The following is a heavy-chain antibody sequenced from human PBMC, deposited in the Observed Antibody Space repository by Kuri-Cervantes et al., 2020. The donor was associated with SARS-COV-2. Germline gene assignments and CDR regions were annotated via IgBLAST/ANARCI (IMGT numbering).Heavy chain of an antibody. V-gene: IGHV3-23*01. CDR3: AKDLGRPNWFDP. CDR2: ISGSGGST. J-gene: IGHJ5*02. Sequence: GESLKISCAASGFTFSSYAMNWVRQAPGKGLEWVSAISGSGGSTYYADSVKGRFTISRDNSKNTLYLQMNRLRAEDTAVYYCAKDLGRPNWFDPWGQGTLVTVSS. CDR1: GFTFSSYA.